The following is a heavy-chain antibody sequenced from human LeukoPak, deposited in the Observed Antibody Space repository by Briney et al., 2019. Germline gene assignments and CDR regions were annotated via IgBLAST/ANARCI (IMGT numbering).Heavy chain of an antibody. CDR3: ARRRGGFGEGEFDY. J-gene: IGHJ4*02. CDR1: GVSISGFY. D-gene: IGHD3-10*01. V-gene: IGHV4-4*08. CDR2: SHTGGSI. Sequence: SEALSLTCTVSGVSISGFYWNWIRQPPRKGLEWVGYSHTGGSISSNPSLNSRVAFSMDTSKNQVSLRLNSVTATDTAVYYCARRRGGFGEGEFDYWGQGIPVTVST.